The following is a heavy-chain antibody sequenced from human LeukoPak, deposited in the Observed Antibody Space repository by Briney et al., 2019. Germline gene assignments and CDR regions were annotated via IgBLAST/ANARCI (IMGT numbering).Heavy chain of an antibody. V-gene: IGHV4-39*01. CDR3: ARHGRMGTINPSY. D-gene: IGHD5-24*01. Sequence: SETLSLTCTVSGGSISNSSYYWGWIRQPPGKGLEWIGSMYYSGSTYYNPSLKGRATISVDTSKNQFSLKLSSVTAADTAVYYCARHGRMGTINPSYWGQGTLVTVSS. CDR1: GGSISNSSYY. J-gene: IGHJ4*02. CDR2: MYYSGST.